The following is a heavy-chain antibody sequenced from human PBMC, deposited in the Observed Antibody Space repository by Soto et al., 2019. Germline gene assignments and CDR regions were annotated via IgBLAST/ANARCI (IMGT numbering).Heavy chain of an antibody. CDR2: INPNSGGT. CDR3: ARAALGYCSGGSCYEVAFDI. CDR1: GYTFTGYY. J-gene: IGHJ3*02. Sequence: ASVKVSCKASGYTFTGYYMHWLRQAPGQGLEWMGWINPNSGGTNYAQKFQGWVTMTRDTSISTAYMELSRLRSDDTAVYYCARAALGYCSGGSCYEVAFDIWGQGTMVTVSS. V-gene: IGHV1-2*04. D-gene: IGHD2-15*01.